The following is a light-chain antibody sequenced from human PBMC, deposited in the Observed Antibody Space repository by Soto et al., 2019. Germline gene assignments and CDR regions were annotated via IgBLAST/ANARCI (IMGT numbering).Light chain of an antibody. J-gene: IGKJ4*01. CDR3: LQLNSYPLT. CDR1: QAISSY. CDR2: AAS. V-gene: IGKV1-9*01. Sequence: DIQMTQSPSSVSASVGDRVTITCRASQAISSYLDWYQQKPGKGPKLLIHAASTLQSGVPLRFSGSGSGTEFTLTISSLQPEDFATYYCLQLNSYPLTFGGGTKVDIK.